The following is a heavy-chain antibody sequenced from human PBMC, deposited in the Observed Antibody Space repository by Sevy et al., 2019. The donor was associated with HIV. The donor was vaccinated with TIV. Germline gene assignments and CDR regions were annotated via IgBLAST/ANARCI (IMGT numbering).Heavy chain of an antibody. V-gene: IGHV4-59*01. CDR2: IYYTGST. CDR3: ARAPPVRSGDDSLNWFDP. J-gene: IGHJ5*02. Sequence: SETLSLTCTVFGGSISAYYWSWIRQSPGKGLEYIGYIYYTGSTYYNPSLKSRVTISIDTSKNQFSLRLTSVTAADTAMYYCARAPPVRSGDDSLNWFDPWGQGTLGTGSS. D-gene: IGHD5-12*01. CDR1: GGSISAYY.